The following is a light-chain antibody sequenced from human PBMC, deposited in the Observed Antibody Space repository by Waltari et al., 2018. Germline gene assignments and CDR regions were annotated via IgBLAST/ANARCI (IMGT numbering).Light chain of an antibody. J-gene: IGKJ2*01. CDR3: MQVLQTPRT. CDR1: QSLLHSNEYNY. Sequence: DIVMTQSPLSLPVTPGEPASISCRSSQSLLHSNEYNYLDWYVQKAGQSPQLLIYLGSNRASGGPDRFSGSGSGTDFTLKISRVEAEDVGVYYCMQVLQTPRTFGQGTKLQIK. V-gene: IGKV2-28*01. CDR2: LGS.